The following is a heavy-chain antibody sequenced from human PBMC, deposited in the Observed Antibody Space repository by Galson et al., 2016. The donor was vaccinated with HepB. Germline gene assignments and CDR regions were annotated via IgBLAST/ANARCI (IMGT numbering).Heavy chain of an antibody. CDR1: GFTSGFNFGAYV. CDR3: AKETLVDHPDLGPVNWFDP. CDR2: ISGSGDNT. J-gene: IGHJ5*02. D-gene: IGHD1-26*01. V-gene: IGHV3-23*01. Sequence: SLRLSCAVSGFTSGFNFGAYVMTWVRQTPGKGLEWISSISGSGDNTWYAESVKGRFTISRDNSRNTIYLQMNSLKPEDTAVYYCAKETLVDHPDLGPVNWFDPWGQGTLVTVSS.